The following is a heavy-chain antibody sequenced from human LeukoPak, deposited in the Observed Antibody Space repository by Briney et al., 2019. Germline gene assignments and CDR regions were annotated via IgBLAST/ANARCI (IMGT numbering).Heavy chain of an antibody. V-gene: IGHV3-30*02. D-gene: IGHD3-16*02. CDR3: AKGPYYVWGSYLDY. J-gene: IGHJ4*02. Sequence: GGSLRLSCAASGFTFSSYGMHWVRQAPGKGLEWVAVIWYDGSNKYYADSVKGRFTISRDNSKNTLYLQMNSLRAEDTAVYYCAKGPYYVWGSYLDYWGQGTLVTVSS. CDR1: GFTFSSYG. CDR2: IWYDGSNK.